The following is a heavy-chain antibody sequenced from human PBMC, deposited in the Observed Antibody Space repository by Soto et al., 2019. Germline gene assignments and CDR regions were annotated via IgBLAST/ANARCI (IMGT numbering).Heavy chain of an antibody. V-gene: IGHV4-59*01. Sequence: PSETLSLTCTVSGGSISSYYWSWIRQPPGKGLEWIGYIYYSGSTNYNPSLKSRVTISVDTSKNQFSLKLSSVTAADTAVYYCASAFSGYYYTDAFDIWGQGTMVTV. CDR2: IYYSGST. CDR1: GGSISSYY. D-gene: IGHD3-22*01. J-gene: IGHJ3*02. CDR3: ASAFSGYYYTDAFDI.